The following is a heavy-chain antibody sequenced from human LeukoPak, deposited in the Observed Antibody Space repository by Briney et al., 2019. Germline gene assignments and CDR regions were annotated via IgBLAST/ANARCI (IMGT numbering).Heavy chain of an antibody. CDR3: ARDTGTYFDY. CDR1: GYTLSDYP. Sequence: ASVKVSCKASGYTLSDYPMYWVRQAPGQGLEWMGWINTNTGNPTYAQDFTGRFVFSLDTSVNAAYLQISSLKAEDTAVYYCARDTGTYFDYWGQGTLVTVSS. CDR2: INTNTGNP. D-gene: IGHD1/OR15-1a*01. V-gene: IGHV7-4-1*02. J-gene: IGHJ4*02.